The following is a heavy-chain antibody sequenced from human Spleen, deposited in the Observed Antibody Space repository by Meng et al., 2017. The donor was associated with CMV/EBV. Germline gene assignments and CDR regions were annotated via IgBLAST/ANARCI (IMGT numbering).Heavy chain of an antibody. CDR1: GFTFSSYW. CDR3: ARGPGARFDP. V-gene: IGHV3-7*01. Sequence: GESLKISCAASGFTFSSYWMNWVRQAPGKGLEWVANIKQDGSEKYYGDSVKGRFTISRDNAKNSLYLQMNSLRVEDTAVYYCARGPGARFDPWGQGTLVTVSS. CDR2: IKQDGSEK. D-gene: IGHD1-26*01. J-gene: IGHJ5*02.